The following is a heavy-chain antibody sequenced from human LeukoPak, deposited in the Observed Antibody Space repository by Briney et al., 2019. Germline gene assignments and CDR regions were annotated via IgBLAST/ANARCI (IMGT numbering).Heavy chain of an antibody. CDR3: ARNRPDCGHNNYYYGMDV. Sequence: ASVKVSCKASGGTFSSYAISWVRQAPGQGLEWMGGIIPIFGTANYAQKFQGRVTITADESTSTAYMELSSLRSEDTAVYYCARNRPDCGHNNYYYGMDVWGQGTTVTVSS. J-gene: IGHJ6*02. V-gene: IGHV1-69*13. CDR2: IIPIFGTA. D-gene: IGHD4-17*01. CDR1: GGTFSSYA.